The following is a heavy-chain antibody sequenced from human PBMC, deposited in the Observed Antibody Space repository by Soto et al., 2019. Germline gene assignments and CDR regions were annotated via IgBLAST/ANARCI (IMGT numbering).Heavy chain of an antibody. V-gene: IGHV4-31*03. J-gene: IGHJ4*02. D-gene: IGHD2-15*01. CDR3: ARRYGGNFDY. CDR2: IYYSGST. Sequence: SETLSLTCTVSGGSISSGGYYWSWIRQHPGRGLEWIGYIYYSGSTYYNPSLKSRVTISVDTSKNQFSLKLSSVTAADTAVYYCARRYGGNFDYWGQGTLVTVS. CDR1: GGSISSGGYY.